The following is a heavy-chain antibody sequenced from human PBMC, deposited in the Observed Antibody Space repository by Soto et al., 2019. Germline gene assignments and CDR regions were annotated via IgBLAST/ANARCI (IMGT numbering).Heavy chain of an antibody. CDR1: GYSFSFYG. Sequence: ASVKVSCKASGYSFSFYGINWVRQAPGQGLEWMGWINNDSGGTKYAQKFEGRVTMSRDTSINTAYMELNNLISDDTAVYYCAREIRSGYYKYWYFDLWGRGTLVTVSS. D-gene: IGHD3-3*01. CDR2: INNDSGGT. CDR3: AREIRSGYYKYWYFDL. V-gene: IGHV1-2*02. J-gene: IGHJ2*01.